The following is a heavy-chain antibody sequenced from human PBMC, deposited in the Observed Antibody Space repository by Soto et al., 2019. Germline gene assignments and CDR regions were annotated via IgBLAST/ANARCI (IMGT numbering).Heavy chain of an antibody. D-gene: IGHD6-19*01. Sequence: SETLSLTCTVSGGSISSSSYYWGWIRQPPGKGLEWIGSIYYSGSTYYNPSLKSRVTISVDTSKNQFSLKLSSVTAADTAVYYCARWNSSGPTPYYYGMDVWGQGTTVTVSS. CDR2: IYYSGST. CDR1: GGSISSSSYY. V-gene: IGHV4-39*01. CDR3: ARWNSSGPTPYYYGMDV. J-gene: IGHJ6*02.